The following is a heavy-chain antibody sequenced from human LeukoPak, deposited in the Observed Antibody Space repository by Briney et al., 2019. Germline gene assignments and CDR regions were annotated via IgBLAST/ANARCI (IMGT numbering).Heavy chain of an antibody. D-gene: IGHD4-17*01. CDR2: ISSSSSYI. Sequence: GGSLRLSCAASGFTLRTYSMNWVRQAPGKGLEWVSSISSSSSYIYYADSVRGRFTISRDNAKNSLYLQMNSLRAEDTAVYYCAKRGTVTTFGHCDYWGQGTLVTVSS. CDR3: AKRGTVTTFGHCDY. CDR1: GFTLRTYS. V-gene: IGHV3-21*04. J-gene: IGHJ4*02.